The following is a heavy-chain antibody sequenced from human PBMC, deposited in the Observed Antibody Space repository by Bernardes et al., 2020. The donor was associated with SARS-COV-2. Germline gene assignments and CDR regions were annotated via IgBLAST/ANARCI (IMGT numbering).Heavy chain of an antibody. CDR1: GFTFSSYS. V-gene: IGHV3-21*01. J-gene: IGHJ6*02. CDR3: ARDGTDWSGFAVHYYYYGMDV. Sequence: GGSLRLSCAASGFTFSSYSMNWVRQAPGKGLEWVSSISSSSSYIYYADSVKGRFTISRDNAKNSLYLQMNSLRAEDTAVYYCARDGTDWSGFAVHYYYYGMDVWGQGTTVTVSS. D-gene: IGHD3-3*01. CDR2: ISSSSSYI.